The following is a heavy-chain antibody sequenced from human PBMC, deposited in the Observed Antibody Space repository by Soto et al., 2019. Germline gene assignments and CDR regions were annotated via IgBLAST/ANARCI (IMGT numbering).Heavy chain of an antibody. CDR2: VS. Sequence: QVQLQQWGAGLLKPLETLSLTCAVDGGSVSKFYWSWIRQLPGKGLEWIGEVSNYNPSLESRVTISVDTSKNHLSLRLASATAADTAVYYCARKHYSGFDLWGQGALVTVSS. D-gene: IGHD4-4*01. J-gene: IGHJ4*02. V-gene: IGHV4-34*01. CDR1: GGSVSKFY. CDR3: ARKHYSGFDL.